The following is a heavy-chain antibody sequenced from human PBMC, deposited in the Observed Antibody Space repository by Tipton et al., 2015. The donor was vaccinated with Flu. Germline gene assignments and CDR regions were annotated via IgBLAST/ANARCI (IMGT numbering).Heavy chain of an antibody. CDR2: INPNSGDT. Sequence: QLVQSGAEVKKPGASVKVSCKASGCTFTGYHMHWVRQAPGQGLEWMGRINPNSGDTHYSQKFQGRVTMTRDRSISTAYMELNRLRSDDTAVYYCMRGRGMSTVSYFDYWGQGTLVTVSS. CDR1: GCTFTGYH. J-gene: IGHJ4*02. D-gene: IGHD4-17*01. V-gene: IGHV1-2*06. CDR3: MRGRGMSTVSYFDY.